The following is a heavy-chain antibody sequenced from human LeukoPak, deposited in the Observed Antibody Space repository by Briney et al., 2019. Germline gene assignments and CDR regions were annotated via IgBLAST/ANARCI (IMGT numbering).Heavy chain of an antibody. Sequence: SETLSRTCAVYGGSFSGYYWSWIRQPPGKGLEWIGEINHSGSTNYNPSLKSRVTISVDTSKNQFSLKLSSVTAADTAVYYCARDLADYGEPFDYWGQGTLVTVSS. D-gene: IGHD4-17*01. CDR2: INHSGST. CDR3: ARDLADYGEPFDY. CDR1: GGSFSGYY. V-gene: IGHV4-34*01. J-gene: IGHJ4*02.